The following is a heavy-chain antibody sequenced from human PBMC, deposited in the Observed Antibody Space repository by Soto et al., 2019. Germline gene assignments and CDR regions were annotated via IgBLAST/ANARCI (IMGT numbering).Heavy chain of an antibody. Sequence: ASVKVSCKASGYTFSTYHIHWVRQAPGQGLEWLGVINPSGSRTTYAQKFKGRVAMTRDTSTSSVFMELSSLKSDDSAVYYCARDLNSITVFGVVTLRFAMDVWGQGTTVTVSS. CDR1: GYTFSTYH. CDR3: ARDLNSITVFGVVTLRFAMDV. J-gene: IGHJ6*02. CDR2: INPSGSRT. V-gene: IGHV1-46*01. D-gene: IGHD3-3*01.